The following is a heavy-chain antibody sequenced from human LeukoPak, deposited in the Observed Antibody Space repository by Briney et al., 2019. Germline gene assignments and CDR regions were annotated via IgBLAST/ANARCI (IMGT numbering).Heavy chain of an antibody. Sequence: SETLSLTCTVSGYSITSGYHWGWIRQPPGKGLEWIGSIYHTGSTYYNPSLKSRVTISVDTSKNHFSLELTSVTAADTAVYYCARGRGYSYGYNDHKYYFDYWGQGTLVTVSS. CDR3: ARGRGYSYGYNDHKYYFDY. D-gene: IGHD5-18*01. V-gene: IGHV4-38-2*02. CDR1: GYSITSGYH. CDR2: IYHTGST. J-gene: IGHJ4*02.